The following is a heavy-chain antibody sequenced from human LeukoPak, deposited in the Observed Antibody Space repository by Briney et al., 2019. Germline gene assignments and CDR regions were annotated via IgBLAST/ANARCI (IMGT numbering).Heavy chain of an antibody. Sequence: SETLSLTCAVYGGSFSGYYWSWIRQPLGKGLEWIGEINHSGSTNYNPSLKSRVTISVDTSKNQFSLKLSSVTAADTAVYYCARHLSSGWYNWFDPWGQGTLVTVSS. CDR1: GGSFSGYY. J-gene: IGHJ5*02. V-gene: IGHV4-34*01. D-gene: IGHD6-19*01. CDR3: ARHLSSGWYNWFDP. CDR2: INHSGST.